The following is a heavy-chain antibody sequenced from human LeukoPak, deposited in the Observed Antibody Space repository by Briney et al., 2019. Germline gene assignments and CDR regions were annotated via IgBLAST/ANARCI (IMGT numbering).Heavy chain of an antibody. CDR3: ARARQDCSGGSCRRGLLFEY. CDR1: GGSISSYY. J-gene: IGHJ4*02. CDR2: IYYSGST. D-gene: IGHD2-15*01. Sequence: PSETLSLTCTVSGGSISSYYWSWIRQPPGKGLEWIGYIYYSGSTNYNPSLKSRVTISVDTSKNQFSLKLSSVTAADTAVYYCARARQDCSGGSCRRGLLFEYWGQGTLVTVSS. V-gene: IGHV4-59*01.